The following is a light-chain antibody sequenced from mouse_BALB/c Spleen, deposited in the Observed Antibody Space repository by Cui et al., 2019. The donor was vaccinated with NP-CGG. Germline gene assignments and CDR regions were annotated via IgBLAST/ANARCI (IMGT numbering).Light chain of an antibody. V-gene: IGLV1*01. J-gene: IGLJ1*01. CDR3: ALWYSNHWV. CDR2: GTN. CDR1: TEAVTTSNY. Sequence: QAVVTHESPLTTSPGETVTLTCRSSTEAVTTSNYANWVQEKPDHLFTGLIGGTNNRAPGVPARFSGSLIGDKAALTITGAQTEDEAIYFCALWYSNHWVFGGGTKLTVL.